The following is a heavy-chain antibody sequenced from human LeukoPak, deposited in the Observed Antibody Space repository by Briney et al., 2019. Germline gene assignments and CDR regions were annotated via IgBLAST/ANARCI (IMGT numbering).Heavy chain of an antibody. D-gene: IGHD3-10*01. CDR3: ARDDGITMVRGVPSYFDY. V-gene: IGHV1-2*02. Sequence: ASVKVSCKASGGTFSSYAISWVRQAPGQGLEWMGWINPNSGGTNYAQKFQGRVTMTRDTSISTAYMELSRLRSDDTAVYYCARDDGITMVRGVPSYFDYWGQGTLVTVSS. J-gene: IGHJ4*02. CDR2: INPNSGGT. CDR1: GGTFSSYA.